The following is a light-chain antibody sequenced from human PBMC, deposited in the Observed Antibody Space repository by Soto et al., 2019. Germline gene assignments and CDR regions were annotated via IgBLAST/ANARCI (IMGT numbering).Light chain of an antibody. J-gene: IGKJ1*01. Sequence: DIPMTQSPSTLSASVGDRVTITCRASQSISSWLAWYQQKPGKAPKLLIYKASNLESGVPSRFSGSGSGTEFTLTISSLQPDDLATYYCQQYNDYSPWTFGPGTKVEIK. V-gene: IGKV1-5*03. CDR3: QQYNDYSPWT. CDR2: KAS. CDR1: QSISSW.